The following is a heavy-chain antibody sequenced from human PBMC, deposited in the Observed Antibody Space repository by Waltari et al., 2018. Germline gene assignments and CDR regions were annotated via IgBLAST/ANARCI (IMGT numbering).Heavy chain of an antibody. CDR3: ARVNCTNGVCYMLYFDY. CDR1: GYTFTGYY. V-gene: IGHV1-2*02. J-gene: IGHJ4*02. D-gene: IGHD2-8*01. Sequence: QVQLVQSGAEVKKPGASVKVSCKASGYTFTGYYMHWVRQAPGQGLEWMGWINPNSGGTNYAQKFQGRVTMTRDTSISTAYMELSRLRSDDTAVYYCARVNCTNGVCYMLYFDYWGQGTLVTVSS. CDR2: INPNSGGT.